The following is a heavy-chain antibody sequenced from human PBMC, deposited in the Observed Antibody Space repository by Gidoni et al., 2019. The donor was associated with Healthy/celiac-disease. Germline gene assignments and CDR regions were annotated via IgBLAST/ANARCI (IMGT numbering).Heavy chain of an antibody. Sequence: QVQLVQSGAEVNKPGSSVKVACPASGGPFSSYDISWVRQAPGQGLGWMGGIIPIFGTANYAQKFQGRVTITAYESTSTAYMELSSLRSEDTAVYYCARGLLAAAGTFDYWGQGTLVTVSS. D-gene: IGHD6-13*01. V-gene: IGHV1-69*01. J-gene: IGHJ4*02. CDR1: GGPFSSYD. CDR2: IIPIFGTA. CDR3: ARGLLAAAGTFDY.